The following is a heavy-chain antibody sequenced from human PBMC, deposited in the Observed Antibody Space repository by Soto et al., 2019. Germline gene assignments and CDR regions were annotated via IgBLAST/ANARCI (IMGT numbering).Heavy chain of an antibody. CDR2: INPNSGGT. J-gene: IGHJ6*02. Sequence: ASVKVSCKASGYTFTGYYMHWVRQAPGQGLEWMGWINPNSGGTNYAQKFQGRVTMTRDTSISTAYMELSRLRSDDTAVYYCARDTNYDILTGYYKDYYYGMDVWGQGTTVTLSS. CDR1: GYTFTGYY. CDR3: ARDTNYDILTGYYKDYYYGMDV. V-gene: IGHV1-2*02. D-gene: IGHD3-9*01.